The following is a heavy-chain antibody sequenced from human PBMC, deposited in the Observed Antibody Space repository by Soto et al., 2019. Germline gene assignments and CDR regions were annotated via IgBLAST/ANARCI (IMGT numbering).Heavy chain of an antibody. CDR2: INPDSGNT. CDR1: GYTFTSYA. J-gene: IGHJ4*02. Sequence: QVQLVQSGAEEKKPGASVKVSCKASGYTFTSYAVHWVRQAPGQGLEWMGSINPDSGNTKYSQKFRGRVTITRDTSASLAYIELGSLRSADTAVYSCPRVDATYWGQGALVTFSS. CDR3: PRVDATY. D-gene: IGHD2-15*01. V-gene: IGHV1-3*05.